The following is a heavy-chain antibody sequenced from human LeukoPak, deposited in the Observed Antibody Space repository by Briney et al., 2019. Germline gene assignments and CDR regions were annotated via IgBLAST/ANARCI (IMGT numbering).Heavy chain of an antibody. CDR2: TDYRSKWYI. D-gene: IGHD3-16*01. V-gene: IGHV6-1*01. J-gene: IGHJ4*02. CDR3: ARFASGSHADY. CDR1: GDSVSRNSVT. Sequence: SQTLSLTCAISGDSVSRNSVTWNWIRQSPSRGLEWLARTDYRSKWYIDYAASVKSRISVIPDTSKNQLSLHLNSVTPEDPAVYYCARFASGSHADYWGQGILVTVSS.